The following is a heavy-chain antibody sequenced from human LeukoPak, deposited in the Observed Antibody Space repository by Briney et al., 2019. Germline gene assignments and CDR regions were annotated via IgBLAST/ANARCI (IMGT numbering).Heavy chain of an antibody. CDR3: ASATLSGDYYDSSGYYPPNAFDI. V-gene: IGHV4-59*01. CDR2: IYYSGST. J-gene: IGHJ3*02. D-gene: IGHD3-22*01. CDR1: GGSISSYY. Sequence: SETLSLTCTVSGGSISSYYWSWIRQPPGKGLEWIGYIYYSGSTNYNPSLKSRVTISVDTSKNQFSLKLGSVTAADTAVYYCASATLSGDYYDSSGYYPPNAFDIWGQGTMVTVSS.